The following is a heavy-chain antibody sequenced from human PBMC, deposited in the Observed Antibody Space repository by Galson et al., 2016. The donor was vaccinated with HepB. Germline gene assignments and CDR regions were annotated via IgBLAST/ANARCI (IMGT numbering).Heavy chain of an antibody. J-gene: IGHJ4*02. CDR1: GFSFRSYG. CDR3: ARGPLFYLDY. Sequence: SLRLSCAASGFSFRSYGMNWVRQAPGKGLEWLSYISFSSTNVHNAESVKGRFSISRDNAKNSLYLQLNSLRLEDTAVYYCARGPLFYLDYWGQGVLVTVSS. V-gene: IGHV3-48*01. CDR2: ISFSSTNV.